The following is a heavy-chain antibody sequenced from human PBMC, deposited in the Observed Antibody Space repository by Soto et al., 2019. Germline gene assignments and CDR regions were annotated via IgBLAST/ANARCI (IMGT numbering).Heavy chain of an antibody. D-gene: IGHD5-12*01. V-gene: IGHV1-69*02. CDR2: IIPVLGMA. CDR1: GDIFDSLT. Sequence: QVQLVQSGAEMKKPGSSVKVSCQASGDIFDSLTINWVRQAPGQGLEWMGRIIPVLGMANYAQKFQGRVTIIADKSTSTVYMELRSLTSEDTAVYYCARKLGGYGYLYYYYHMDVWGEGTTVTVSS. J-gene: IGHJ6*03. CDR3: ARKLGGYGYLYYYYHMDV.